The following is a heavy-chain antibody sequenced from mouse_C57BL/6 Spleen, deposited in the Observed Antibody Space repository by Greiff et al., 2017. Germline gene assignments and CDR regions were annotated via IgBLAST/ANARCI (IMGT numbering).Heavy chain of an antibody. D-gene: IGHD2-5*01. Sequence: QVQLQQSGAELVKPGASVKLSCKASGYTFTSYWMQWVKQRHGQGLEWIGEIDPSDSYTNYNQKFKGKATLTVDTSSSTAYMQLSSLTSEDSAVYYCARKESNYQAWFAYWGQGTLVTVSA. CDR2: IDPSDSYT. CDR3: ARKESNYQAWFAY. V-gene: IGHV1-50*01. J-gene: IGHJ3*01. CDR1: GYTFTSYW.